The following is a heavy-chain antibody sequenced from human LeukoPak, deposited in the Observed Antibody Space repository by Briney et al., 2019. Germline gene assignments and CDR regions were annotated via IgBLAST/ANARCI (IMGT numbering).Heavy chain of an antibody. CDR1: GFTFSSHW. J-gene: IGHJ4*02. D-gene: IGHD2-15*01. CDR3: ARDRAAGY. Sequence: PGGSLRLSCAASGFTFSSHWMTWVRQAPGKGLEWVANINEDGSEKYYVDSVKGQFTISKDNAKNSMFMQMNSLRAEDTAVYYCARDRAAGYWGQGTLVSVSS. V-gene: IGHV3-7*01. CDR2: INEDGSEK.